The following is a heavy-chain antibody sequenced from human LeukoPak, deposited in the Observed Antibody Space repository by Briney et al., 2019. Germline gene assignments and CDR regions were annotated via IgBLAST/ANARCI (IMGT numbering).Heavy chain of an antibody. Sequence: GGSLRLSCAASGFTFSSYAMSWVRQAPGKGLEWVSAISGSGGSTYYADSVKGRFTISRDDAKSSLYLQMNSLRAEDTAVYYCARRNAMDVWGQGTTVIVFS. CDR1: GFTFSSYA. CDR3: ARRNAMDV. J-gene: IGHJ6*02. CDR2: ISGSGGST. V-gene: IGHV3-23*01.